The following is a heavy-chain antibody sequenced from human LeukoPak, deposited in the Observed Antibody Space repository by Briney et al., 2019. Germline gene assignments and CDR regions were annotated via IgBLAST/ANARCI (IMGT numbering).Heavy chain of an antibody. Sequence: PGGSLRLSCAASGFTFNTYAMNWVRQAPGKGLELVSSISGSGENTYYADSVKSRFTISSDNSKNTLSLQMNSLRAEDTAVYYCAKGSVNYDILTGSYFDYWGQGTLVTVSS. CDR2: ISGSGENT. CDR1: GFTFNTYA. J-gene: IGHJ4*02. V-gene: IGHV3-23*01. CDR3: AKGSVNYDILTGSYFDY. D-gene: IGHD3-9*01.